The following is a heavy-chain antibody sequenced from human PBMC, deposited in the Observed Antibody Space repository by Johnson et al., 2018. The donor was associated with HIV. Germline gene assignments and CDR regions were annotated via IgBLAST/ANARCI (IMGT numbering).Heavy chain of an antibody. CDR3: ASLIAAAQADI. Sequence: MLLVESGGGLVQPGGSLRLSCASSGFTVSSNYMSWVRQAPGKGLEWVSVIYSGGDTYYSDSVMGRFTISRDNSKNTLYLQMNSLRAEDTAVYYCASLIAAAQADIWGQGTMVTVSS. CDR1: GFTVSSNY. CDR2: IYSGGDT. J-gene: IGHJ3*02. D-gene: IGHD6-13*01. V-gene: IGHV3-66*01.